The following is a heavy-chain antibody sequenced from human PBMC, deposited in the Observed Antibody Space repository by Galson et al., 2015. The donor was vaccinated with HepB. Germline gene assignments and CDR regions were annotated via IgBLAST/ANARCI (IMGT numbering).Heavy chain of an antibody. V-gene: IGHV1-2*06. CDR1: GYTFTSYY. CDR2: INPNSGGT. J-gene: IGHJ4*02. Sequence: QSGAEVKKPGASVKVSCKASGYTFTSYYMHWVRQAPGQGLEWMGRINPNSGGTNYAQKFQGRVTMTRDTSISTAYMELSRLRSDDTAVYYCATYNWNHGGFDYWGQGTLVTVSS. D-gene: IGHD1-14*01. CDR3: ATYNWNHGGFDY.